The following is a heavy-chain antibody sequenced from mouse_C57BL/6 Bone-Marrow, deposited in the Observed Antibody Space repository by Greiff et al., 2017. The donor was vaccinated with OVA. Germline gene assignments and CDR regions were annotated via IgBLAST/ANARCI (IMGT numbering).Heavy chain of an antibody. V-gene: IGHV14-4*01. CDR3: TTFYYGSSYWYFDV. J-gene: IGHJ1*03. D-gene: IGHD1-1*01. CDR2: IDPENGDP. CDR1: GFNIKDDY. Sequence: EVKVVESGAELVRPGASVKLSCTASGFNIKDDYMHWVKQRPEQGLEWIGWIDPENGDPEYASKFQGKATITADTSSNTAYLQLSSLTSEDTAVYYCTTFYYGSSYWYFDVWGTGTTVTVSS.